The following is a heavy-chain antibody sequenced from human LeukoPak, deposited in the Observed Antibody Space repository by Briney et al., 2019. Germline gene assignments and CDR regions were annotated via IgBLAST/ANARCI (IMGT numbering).Heavy chain of an antibody. J-gene: IGHJ4*02. Sequence: GGSLRLSCAASGFTFSSYWMSWVRQAPGKGLEWVANIKHDGSERYYVDSVKDRFTISRDNAKNSLYLQMNSLRAEDTAVYYCARGPFRYFDWLIDYWGQGTLVTVSS. CDR1: GFTFSSYW. CDR3: ARGPFRYFDWLIDY. D-gene: IGHD3-9*01. CDR2: IKHDGSER. V-gene: IGHV3-7*01.